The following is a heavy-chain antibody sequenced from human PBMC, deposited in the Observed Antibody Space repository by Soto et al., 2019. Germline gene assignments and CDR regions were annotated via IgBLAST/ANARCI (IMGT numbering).Heavy chain of an antibody. V-gene: IGHV5-51*01. Sequence: PGESLKISCKGSGYSFTSYWIGWVRQMPGKRLEWMGIIYPGDSDTRYSPAFQGRATTSADKTSSPAEREGGSWRAGDTAVFYCGSRPLCCVGDCYSFFDLGGRGAGVTVSS. J-gene: IGHJ2*01. CDR3: GSRPLCCVGDCYSFFDL. CDR2: IYPGDSDT. CDR1: GYSFTSYW. D-gene: IGHD2-21*02.